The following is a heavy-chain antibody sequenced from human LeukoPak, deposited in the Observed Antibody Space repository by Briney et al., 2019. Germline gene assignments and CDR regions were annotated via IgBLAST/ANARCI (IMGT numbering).Heavy chain of an antibody. J-gene: IGHJ4*02. D-gene: IGHD1-1*01. CDR2: SSVYNGNT. CDR1: GYTFMSYG. CDR3: AKGRRVDADDHFDY. V-gene: IGHV1-18*01. Sequence: ASVKVSCKASGYTFMSYGIHWVRQAPGQGLEWMGWSSVYNGNTNYAQKFQGRVTMTTDTTTSTAYMELRTLISDDTAVYYCAKGRRVDADDHFDYWGQGTLVTVSS.